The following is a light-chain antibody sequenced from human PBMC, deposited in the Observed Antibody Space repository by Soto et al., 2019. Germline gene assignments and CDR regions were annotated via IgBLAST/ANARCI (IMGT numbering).Light chain of an antibody. CDR3: AAWDDSLGSVV. CDR1: SSNIETNG. CDR2: SYN. V-gene: IGLV1-44*01. J-gene: IGLJ2*01. Sequence: QSVLTQPPSASGTPGQRVTISCSGSSSNIETNGVSWYQQLPGTAPKLLMYSYNYRPPGVPDRFSGSKSGTSASLAISGLQSEDEADYYCAAWDDSLGSVVFGGGTKLTVL.